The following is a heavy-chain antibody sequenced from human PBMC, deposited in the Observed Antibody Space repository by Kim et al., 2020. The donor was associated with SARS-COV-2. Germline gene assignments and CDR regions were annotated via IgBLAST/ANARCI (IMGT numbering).Heavy chain of an antibody. CDR1: GGSISSYY. J-gene: IGHJ4*02. V-gene: IGHV4-59*13. D-gene: IGHD4-17*01. CDR3: ARTHDYGGLPKPRFDY. CDR2: IYYSGST. Sequence: SETLSLTCTVSGGSISSYYWSWIRQPPGKGLEWIGYIYYSGSTNYNPSLKSRVTISVDTSKNQFSLKLSSVTAADTAVYYCARTHDYGGLPKPRFDYWGQGTLVTASS.